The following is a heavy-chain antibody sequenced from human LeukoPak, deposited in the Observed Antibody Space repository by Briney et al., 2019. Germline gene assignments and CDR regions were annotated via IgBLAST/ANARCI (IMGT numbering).Heavy chain of an antibody. D-gene: IGHD1-26*01. Sequence: SVKVSCKASGGTFSSYAISWVRQAPGQGLEWMGGIIPIFGTANYAQKFPGRVTITTDESTSTAYMELSSLRSEDTAVYYCASKSLVGATESDAFDIWGQGTMVTVSS. CDR1: GGTFSSYA. J-gene: IGHJ3*02. CDR3: ASKSLVGATESDAFDI. CDR2: IIPIFGTA. V-gene: IGHV1-69*05.